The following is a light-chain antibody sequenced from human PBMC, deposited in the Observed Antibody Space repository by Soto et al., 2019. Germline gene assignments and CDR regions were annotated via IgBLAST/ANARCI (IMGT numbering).Light chain of an antibody. CDR3: QQTYTTPEIT. V-gene: IGKV1-39*01. Sequence: DIQMTQSPSSVSASVGDRVTITCRRSQSISIYLNWYQLKPGKAPTLLLYGASYLKSGVPPRFSGSGSGADFTLTISSLQPEDFAIYYCQQTYTTPEITFGQGTRVEIK. J-gene: IGKJ5*01. CDR2: GAS. CDR1: QSISIY.